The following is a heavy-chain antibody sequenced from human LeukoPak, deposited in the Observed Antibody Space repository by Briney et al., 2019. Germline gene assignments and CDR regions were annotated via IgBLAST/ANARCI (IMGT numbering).Heavy chain of an antibody. D-gene: IGHD5-12*01. V-gene: IGHV3-21*04. CDR3: AKSGADIVASILGVNY. J-gene: IGHJ4*02. CDR2: ISSSSSYI. CDR1: GFTFSSYS. Sequence: GGSLRLSCAASGFTFSSYSMNWVRQAPGKGLEWVSSISSSSSYIYYADSVKGRFTISRDNSKNTLSLQMDSLRAEDTAVYYCAKSGADIVASILGVNYWGQGTLVTVSS.